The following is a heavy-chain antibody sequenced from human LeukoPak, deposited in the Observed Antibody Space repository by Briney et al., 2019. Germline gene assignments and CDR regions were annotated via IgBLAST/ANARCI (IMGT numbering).Heavy chain of an antibody. V-gene: IGHV1-18*01. CDR1: GYTFTSYG. J-gene: IGHJ6*02. Sequence: GASVKVSCKASGYTFTSYGISWVRQAPGQGLEWMGWISAYNGNTNYAQKLQGRVTMTTDTSTSTAYMELRSLRSDDTAVYYCARDGGLQWLRPNYYGMDVWGQGTTVTVSS. CDR3: ARDGGLQWLRPNYYGMDV. D-gene: IGHD6-19*01. CDR2: ISAYNGNT.